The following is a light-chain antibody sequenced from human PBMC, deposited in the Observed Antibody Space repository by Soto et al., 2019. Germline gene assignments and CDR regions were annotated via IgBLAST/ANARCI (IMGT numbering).Light chain of an antibody. J-gene: IGLJ1*01. CDR1: RSIIGSNS. Sequence: SVLTQPPPASGAPGQRGTISCFGSRSIIGSNSVYWYQQLPGTAPKLLIFKNSQRPSGVPDRFSGSKSGTSASLAVSGLRSGDEADYYCAAWDDRLRGFLFGPGTKVTVL. CDR2: KNS. V-gene: IGLV1-47*01. CDR3: AAWDDRLRGFL.